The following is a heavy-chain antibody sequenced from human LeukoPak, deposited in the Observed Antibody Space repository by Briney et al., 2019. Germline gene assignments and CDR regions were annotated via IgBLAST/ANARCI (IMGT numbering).Heavy chain of an antibody. J-gene: IGHJ4*02. D-gene: IGHD4-23*01. CDR1: GFPFNSYA. CDR2: ISFDGNEK. CDR3: ARARYGGNWGELAY. V-gene: IGHV3-30*04. Sequence: GGSLSLSCAATGFPFNSYAMHWVRQPPGKGLEWVAAISFDGNEKYYADSVKGRFTISRDNSKNTLYLQMNSLRTEDTAVYYCARARYGGNWGELAYWGQGTLVTVSS.